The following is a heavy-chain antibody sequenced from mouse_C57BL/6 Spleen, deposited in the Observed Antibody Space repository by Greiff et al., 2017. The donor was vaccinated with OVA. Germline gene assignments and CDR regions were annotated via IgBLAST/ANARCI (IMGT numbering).Heavy chain of an antibody. Sequence: EVKLMESEGGLVQPGSSMKLSCTASGFTFSDYYMAWVRQVPEKGLEWVANINYDGSSTYYLDSLKSRFIISRDNAKNILYLQMSSLKSEDTATYYCARENQGSSDWYFDVWGTGTTVTVSS. CDR3: ARENQGSSDWYFDV. D-gene: IGHD1-1*01. V-gene: IGHV5-16*01. CDR2: INYDGSST. CDR1: GFTFSDYY. J-gene: IGHJ1*03.